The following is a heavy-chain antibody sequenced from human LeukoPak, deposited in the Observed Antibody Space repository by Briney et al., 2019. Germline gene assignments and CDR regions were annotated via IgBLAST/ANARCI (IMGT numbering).Heavy chain of an antibody. Sequence: SETLSLTCAVYGGSFSGYYWSWIRQPPGKGLEWIGEINHIGSTNYNPSLKSRVTISVDTSKNQFSLKLSSVTAADTAVYYCARVGYGSGSYYNNAFDIWGQGTMVTVSS. J-gene: IGHJ3*02. D-gene: IGHD3-10*01. V-gene: IGHV4-34*01. CDR2: INHIGST. CDR1: GGSFSGYY. CDR3: ARVGYGSGSYYNNAFDI.